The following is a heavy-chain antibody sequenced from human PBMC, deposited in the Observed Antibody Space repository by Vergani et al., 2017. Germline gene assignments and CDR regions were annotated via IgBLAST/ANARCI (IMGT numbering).Heavy chain of an antibody. CDR1: GGTFSTYT. J-gene: IGHJ4*02. V-gene: IGHV1-69*02. D-gene: IGHD1-26*01. CDR2: IIPILGIA. CDR3: AKLVVATNCFDC. Sequence: QVQLVQSGAEVKKPGSSVKVSCKASGGTFSTYTISWVRQAPGQGLEWMGRIIPILGIANYAQKFQGRVTITADKSTSTAYMKLSSLRSEDTAVYYCAKLVVATNCFDCWGQGTLVTVSS.